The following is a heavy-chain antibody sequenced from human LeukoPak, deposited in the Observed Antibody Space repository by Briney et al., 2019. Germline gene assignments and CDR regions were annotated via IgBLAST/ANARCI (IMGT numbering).Heavy chain of an antibody. V-gene: IGHV3-43*02. Sequence: PGGSLRLSCAACRFTFDVYAMHWVRQARGEGLEGVSLICGDGGSTYYADSVQGRFTISRDNSKNSLYLQMNSLRTEDTALYYCAKDTGYGEGSDYWGQGTLVTVSS. CDR1: RFTFDVYA. CDR3: AKDTGYGEGSDY. CDR2: ICGDGGST. J-gene: IGHJ4*02. D-gene: IGHD4-17*01.